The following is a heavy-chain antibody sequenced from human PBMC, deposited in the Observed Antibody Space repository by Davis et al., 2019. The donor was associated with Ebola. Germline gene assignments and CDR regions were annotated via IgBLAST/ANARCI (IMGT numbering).Heavy chain of an antibody. D-gene: IGHD1-20*01. CDR3: ARASKYNWNYYYYGMDV. J-gene: IGHJ6*02. CDR1: GFTFSSYA. V-gene: IGHV3-74*01. Sequence: GESLKISCSASGFTFSSYAMHWVRQAPGKGLVWVSRINSDGSSTSYADSVKGRFTISRDNAKNTLYLQMNSLRAEDTAVYYCARASKYNWNYYYYGMDVWGQGTTVTVSS. CDR2: INSDGSST.